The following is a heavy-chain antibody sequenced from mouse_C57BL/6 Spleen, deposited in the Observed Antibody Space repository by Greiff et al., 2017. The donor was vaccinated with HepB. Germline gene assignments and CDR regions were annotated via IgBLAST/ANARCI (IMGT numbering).Heavy chain of an antibody. CDR2: IDPSDSYT. V-gene: IGHV1-69*01. CDR1: GYTFTSYW. CDR3: ARWIDYDGEAWFAY. D-gene: IGHD2-4*01. Sequence: VQLQQPGAELVMPGASVKLSCKASGYTFTSYWMHWVKQRPGQGLEWIGEIDPSDSYTNYNQKFKGKSTLTVDKSSSTAYMQLSSLTSEDSAVYYCARWIDYDGEAWFAYWGQGTLVTVSA. J-gene: IGHJ3*01.